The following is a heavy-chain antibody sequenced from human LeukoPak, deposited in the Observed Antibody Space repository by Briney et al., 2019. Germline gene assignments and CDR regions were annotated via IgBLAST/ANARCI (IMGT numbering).Heavy chain of an antibody. D-gene: IGHD6-19*01. CDR2: INPNSGGT. Sequence: ASVKVSCTASGYTFTGYYMHWVRQAPGQGLEWMGWINPNSGGTNYAQKFQGWVTMTRDTSISTAYMELSRLRSDDTAVYYCARGSRRYSSGWYDAFDIWGQGTMVTVSS. CDR3: ARGSRRYSSGWYDAFDI. CDR1: GYTFTGYY. J-gene: IGHJ3*02. V-gene: IGHV1-2*04.